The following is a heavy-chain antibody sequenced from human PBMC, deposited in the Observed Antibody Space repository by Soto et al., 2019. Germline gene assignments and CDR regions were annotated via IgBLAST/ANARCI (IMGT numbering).Heavy chain of an antibody. CDR1: GYTFTSHD. CDR3: ARWDYGVYARFDY. J-gene: IGHJ4*02. CDR2: MNPNSGNT. D-gene: IGHD4-17*01. Sequence: QVQLVQSGAEVKKSGASVKVSCKASGYTFTSHDINWVRQATGQGLEWMGWMNPNSGNTVYAQKFKGRVTMTRNTSISTAYMELSSLRSDDTAVYYCARWDYGVYARFDYWGQGTLVTVSS. V-gene: IGHV1-8*01.